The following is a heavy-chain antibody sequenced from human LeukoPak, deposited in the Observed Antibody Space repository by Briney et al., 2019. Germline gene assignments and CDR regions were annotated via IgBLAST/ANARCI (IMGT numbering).Heavy chain of an antibody. J-gene: IGHJ2*01. CDR1: GDSFSSHY. V-gene: IGHV4-59*11. Sequence: SETLSLTCAVSGDSFSSHYWTWIRQSPGTGLEWIGYISHIGRTNYNPSLKSRVTISIDTSKNQFSLKLRSVTAADTAVYYCARDSAPVRTSWYFDLWGRGTLVTVSS. CDR3: ARDSAPVRTSWYFDL. D-gene: IGHD1-14*01. CDR2: ISHIGRT.